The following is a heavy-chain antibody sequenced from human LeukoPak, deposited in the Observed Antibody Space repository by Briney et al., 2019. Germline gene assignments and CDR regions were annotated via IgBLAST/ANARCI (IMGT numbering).Heavy chain of an antibody. J-gene: IGHJ4*02. CDR3: AKPAISSRGWYYDY. CDR2: INDSGGST. V-gene: IGHV3-23*01. D-gene: IGHD6-19*01. Sequence: GGSLRLSCAASGFTFSNYAMSWVRQATGKGLEWVSAINDSGGSTYYADSVKGRFTISRDNSKNTLYLQMNSLRPEDTAVYYCAKPAISSRGWYYDYWGQGTLVTVSS. CDR1: GFTFSNYA.